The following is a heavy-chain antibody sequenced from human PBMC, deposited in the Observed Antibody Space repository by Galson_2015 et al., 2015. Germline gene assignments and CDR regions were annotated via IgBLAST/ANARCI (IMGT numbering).Heavy chain of an antibody. J-gene: IGHJ3*02. CDR1: GFTVSSNY. D-gene: IGHD2-21*02. CDR3: ARGGAIVVVTATAFDI. V-gene: IGHV3-66*02. CDR2: IYSGGST. Sequence: SLRLSCAASGFTVSSNYMSWVRQAPGKGLEWVSVIYSGGSTYYADSVKGRFTISRDNPKNTLYLQMNSLRAEDTAVYYCARGGAIVVVTATAFDIWGQGTMVTVSS.